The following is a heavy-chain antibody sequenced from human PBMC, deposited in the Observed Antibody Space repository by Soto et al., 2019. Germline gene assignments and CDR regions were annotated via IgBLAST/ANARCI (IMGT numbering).Heavy chain of an antibody. CDR2: ISYDGSNK. Sequence: GGSLRLSCAASGFTFSSYGMHWVRQAPGKGLEWVAVISYDGSNKYYADSVKGRFTISRDNSKNTLYLQMNSLRAEDTAVYYWGKDLRYCSGVSCLGTDYGGQGTLVTVSS. D-gene: IGHD2-15*01. J-gene: IGHJ4*02. V-gene: IGHV3-30*18. CDR3: GKDLRYCSGVSCLGTDY. CDR1: GFTFSSYG.